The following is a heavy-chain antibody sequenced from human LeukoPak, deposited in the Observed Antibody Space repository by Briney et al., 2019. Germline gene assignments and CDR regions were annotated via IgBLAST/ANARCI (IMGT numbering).Heavy chain of an antibody. CDR1: GGSISGYH. J-gene: IGHJ6*03. Sequence: EPSETLSLTCNVSGGSISGYHWSWIRQPPGKGLEWLGYIYYSGSSNYNPSLKSRVTISVDTSKNQFSLKLSSVTAADTAVYYCARVPRSYYYYYMDVWGKGTTVTVSS. CDR3: ARVPRSYYYYYMDV. V-gene: IGHV4-59*01. CDR2: IYYSGSS.